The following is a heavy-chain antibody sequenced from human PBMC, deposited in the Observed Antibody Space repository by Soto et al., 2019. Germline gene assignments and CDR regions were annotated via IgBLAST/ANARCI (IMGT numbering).Heavy chain of an antibody. J-gene: IGHJ4*02. Sequence: EVQLLESGGGLVQTGGSLRLSCAASGFTFSSYAMSWVRQAPGKGLEWVSAISGSGGSTYYADSVKGRFTSSRDNSKNTLYLQRNSLRAEDTAVYYCANHYYDSSGDSFFDYWGQGTLVTVSS. CDR2: ISGSGGST. D-gene: IGHD3-22*01. V-gene: IGHV3-23*01. CDR3: ANHYYDSSGDSFFDY. CDR1: GFTFSSYA.